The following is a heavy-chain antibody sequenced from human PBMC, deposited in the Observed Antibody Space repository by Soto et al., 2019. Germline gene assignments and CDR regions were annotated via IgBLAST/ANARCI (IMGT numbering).Heavy chain of an antibody. CDR2: ISSCSTYI. Sequence: EVQLLESGGGLVKPGGSLRLSCAASGFTFSSYSMNWVRQAPGKGLECVSSISSCSTYIYYADSVKGRFTISRDNAKNSLYLQMNSLRAEDTAVYYCARDYQLLYRSLDYWGQGTLVTVSS. D-gene: IGHD2-2*01. J-gene: IGHJ4*02. CDR1: GFTFSSYS. CDR3: ARDYQLLYRSLDY. V-gene: IGHV3-21*01.